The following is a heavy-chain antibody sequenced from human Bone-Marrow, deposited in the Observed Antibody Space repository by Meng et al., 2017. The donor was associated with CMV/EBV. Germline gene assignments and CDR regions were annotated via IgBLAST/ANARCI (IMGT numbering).Heavy chain of an antibody. V-gene: IGHV6-1*01. Sequence: SRDTLASNPAGSTRIRPSPSGVLEWLGTTYYRSKLYDDYAVPVKSRITINPDTSKIQFSLQLNSVTPEDTAVYYCAGGGGIGWFDPWGQGTLVTVSS. CDR3: AGGGGIGWFDP. J-gene: IGHJ5*02. CDR1: RDTLASNPAG. CDR2: TYYRSKLYD. D-gene: IGHD3-16*01.